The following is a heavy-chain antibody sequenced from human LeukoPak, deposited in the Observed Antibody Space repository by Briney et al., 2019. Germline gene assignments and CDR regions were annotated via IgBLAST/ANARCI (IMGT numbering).Heavy chain of an antibody. CDR1: GYSISSGYY. CDR3: ARHMGYGGNLDDAFDI. Sequence: SETLSLTCTVSGYSISSGYYWGWIRQPPGKGLEWIGSIYHSGSTYYNPSLKSRVTISVDTSKNQFSLKLSSVTAADTAVYYCARHMGYGGNLDDAFDIWGQGTMVTVSS. CDR2: IYHSGST. J-gene: IGHJ3*02. D-gene: IGHD4-23*01. V-gene: IGHV4-38-2*02.